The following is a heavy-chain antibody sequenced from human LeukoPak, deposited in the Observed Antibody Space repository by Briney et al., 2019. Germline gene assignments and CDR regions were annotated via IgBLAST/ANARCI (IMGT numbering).Heavy chain of an antibody. V-gene: IGHV4-30-2*01. D-gene: IGHD3-10*01. J-gene: IGHJ4*02. Sequence: PSQTLSLSCAVSGGSISCGGYSWSWIRQPPGKGLEWIGYIYHSGSTYYNPSLKSRVTISVDRSKNQFSLKLSSVTAADTAVYYCATGGNRFGGFYFDYWGQGIQVIVSS. CDR1: GGSISCGGYS. CDR3: ATGGNRFGGFYFDY. CDR2: IYHSGST.